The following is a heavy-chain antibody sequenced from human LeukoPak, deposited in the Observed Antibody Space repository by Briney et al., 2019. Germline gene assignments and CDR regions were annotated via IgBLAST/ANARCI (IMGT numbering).Heavy chain of an antibody. V-gene: IGHV3-23*01. CDR1: GFTFSSYA. CDR2: ISGSGGST. CDR3: AKDHLPGIVVADRDY. J-gene: IGHJ4*02. D-gene: IGHD6-19*01. Sequence: GGSLRLSCAASGFTFSSYAMNWVRQAPGKGLEWVSAISGSGGSTYYADSVKGRFTISRDNSKNTLYLQINSLRAEDTAVYYCAKDHLPGIVVADRDYWGQGTLVTVSS.